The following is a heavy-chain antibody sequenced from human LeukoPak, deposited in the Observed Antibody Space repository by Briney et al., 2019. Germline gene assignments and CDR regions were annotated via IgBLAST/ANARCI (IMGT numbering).Heavy chain of an antibody. CDR3: ARVSESPYYFDY. CDR1: GFTFSSYA. D-gene: IGHD1-14*01. Sequence: GGSLRLSCAASGFTFSSYAMHWVRQAPGKGLEYVSAISSNGGSTYYANSVKGRFTISRDNSKNTLYLQMGSLRAEDMAVYYCARVSESPYYFDYWGQGTLVTVSS. V-gene: IGHV3-64*01. J-gene: IGHJ4*02. CDR2: ISSNGGST.